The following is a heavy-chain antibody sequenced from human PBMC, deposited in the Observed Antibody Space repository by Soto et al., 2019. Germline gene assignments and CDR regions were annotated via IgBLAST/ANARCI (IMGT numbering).Heavy chain of an antibody. D-gene: IGHD1-26*01. CDR2: IYYSGST. Sequence: QVQLQESRPGLVKPSQTLSLTCTVSGGSISSGGYYWRWIRQHPAKGLEWIGYIYYSGSTYYNPSLKSRVTISVDTSKNQFSLKLSSVTAADTAVYYCARVSGGSYYPADYWGQGTLVTVSS. J-gene: IGHJ4*02. CDR3: ARVSGGSYYPADY. CDR1: GGSISSGGYY. V-gene: IGHV4-31*03.